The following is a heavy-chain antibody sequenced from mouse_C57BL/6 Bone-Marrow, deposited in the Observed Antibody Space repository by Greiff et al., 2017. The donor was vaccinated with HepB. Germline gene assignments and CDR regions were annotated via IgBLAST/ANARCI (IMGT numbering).Heavy chain of an antibody. Sequence: VQLQQPGAELVRPGSSVKLSCKASGYTFTSYWMHWVKQRPIQGLEWIGNIDPSDSETHYNQKFKDKATLTVDKSSSTAYMQLSSLTSEDSAVYYCARFITTVVPHYFDYWGQGTTLTVSS. CDR1: GYTFTSYW. CDR3: ARFITTVVPHYFDY. V-gene: IGHV1-52*01. J-gene: IGHJ2*01. CDR2: IDPSDSET. D-gene: IGHD1-1*01.